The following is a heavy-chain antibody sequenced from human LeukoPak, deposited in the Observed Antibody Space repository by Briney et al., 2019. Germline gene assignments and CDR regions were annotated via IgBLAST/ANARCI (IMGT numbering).Heavy chain of an antibody. CDR2: ISSSSIII. CDR1: GFTFSSYN. Sequence: GGSLRLSCAASGFTFSSYNMNWVRQAPGKGLEWLSYISSSSIIIYYADSVKGRFTISRDNAKNSLYLQMNSLRAEDTAVYYCAGIAVARSGPDVFEVWGQGTKVTVSS. V-gene: IGHV3-48*04. D-gene: IGHD6-19*01. J-gene: IGHJ3*01. CDR3: AGIAVARSGPDVFEV.